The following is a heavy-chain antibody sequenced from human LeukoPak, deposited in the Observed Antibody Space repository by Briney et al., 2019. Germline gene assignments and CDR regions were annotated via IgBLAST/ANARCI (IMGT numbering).Heavy chain of an antibody. D-gene: IGHD1-1*01. Sequence: PGGALRLSCAASGFTVSDHYMDWVRQAPGKGLEWVGRSRNKAYSYTTEYAASVRGRFTISRDDSKNSLNLQMNSLKTEDTAVYYCARIDWKYGDDYDIWGQGTMVTVSS. CDR3: ARIDWKYGDDYDI. V-gene: IGHV3-72*01. CDR2: SRNKAYSYTT. J-gene: IGHJ3*02. CDR1: GFTVSDHY.